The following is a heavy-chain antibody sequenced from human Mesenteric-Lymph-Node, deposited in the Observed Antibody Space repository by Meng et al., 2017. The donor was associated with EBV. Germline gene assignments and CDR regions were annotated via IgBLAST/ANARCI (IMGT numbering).Heavy chain of an antibody. D-gene: IGHD3-16*01. V-gene: IGHV3-11*01. CDR3: ARDRLYDHVWGSYRLLDY. CDR2: SSSSVSTI. Sequence: VECRGRLDKPGRSLDISGASVEFTFSASYMTWISHATGRGLEWVSHSSSSVSTIYYAGSVKGRFTISRDNARDSLYMQINSLRAEDTTVYYCARDRLYDHVWGSYRLLDYWGHGTLVTVSS. CDR1: EFTFSASY. J-gene: IGHJ4*01.